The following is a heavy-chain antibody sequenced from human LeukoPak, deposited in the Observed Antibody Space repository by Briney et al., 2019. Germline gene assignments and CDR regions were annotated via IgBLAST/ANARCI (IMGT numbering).Heavy chain of an antibody. D-gene: IGHD3-9*01. Sequence: GGSLRLSCAASGFTFSSYAMHWVRQAPGKGLEWVAVISYDGSNKYYADSVKGRFTISRDNSKNTLYLQVNSLRAEDTAVYYCAKGPFDWFPYYFDYWGQGTLVTVSS. CDR3: AKGPFDWFPYYFDY. CDR1: GFTFSSYA. J-gene: IGHJ4*02. CDR2: ISYDGSNK. V-gene: IGHV3-30-3*01.